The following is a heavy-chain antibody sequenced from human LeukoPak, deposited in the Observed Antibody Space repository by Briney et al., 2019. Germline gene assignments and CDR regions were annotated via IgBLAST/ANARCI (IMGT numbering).Heavy chain of an antibody. CDR1: GFTFSNAW. J-gene: IGHJ4*02. D-gene: IGHD6-13*01. CDR3: TTPRYSSSWYYFDY. CDR2: IKSKTDGGTT. V-gene: IGHV3-15*01. Sequence: GGSLRLSCAASGFTFSNAWMSWVRQAPGKGLEWVGRIKSKTDGGTTDYAAPVEGRFTISRDDSKNTLYLQMNSLKTEDTAVYYCTTPRYSSSWYYFDYWGQGTLVTVSS.